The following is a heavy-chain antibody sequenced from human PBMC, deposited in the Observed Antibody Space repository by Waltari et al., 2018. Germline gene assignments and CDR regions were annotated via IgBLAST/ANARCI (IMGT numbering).Heavy chain of an antibody. CDR1: GFSLSTSGVG. CDR3: AHIQPPLYCSGGSCPYYFDY. CDR2: IYWDDDK. J-gene: IGHJ4*02. Sequence: QITLKESGPTLVKPTQTLTLTCTFSGFSLSTSGVGVGWIRQPPGKALEWLALIYWDDDKRYSPSLKSRLTSTKDTSKNQVVLTMTNMYPVDTATYYCAHIQPPLYCSGGSCPYYFDYWGQGTLVTVSS. D-gene: IGHD2-15*01. V-gene: IGHV2-5*02.